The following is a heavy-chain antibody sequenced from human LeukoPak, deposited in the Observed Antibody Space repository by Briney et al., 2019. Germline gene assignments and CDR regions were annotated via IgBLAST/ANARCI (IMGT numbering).Heavy chain of an antibody. D-gene: IGHD5-24*01. J-gene: IGHJ3*02. V-gene: IGHV4-39*02. CDR3: ARDGYNPVAFDI. Sequence: SETLSLTCTVSGGSISSSSYYWGWIRQPPGKGLEWIGNIYRTGTTFYNPSLQSRVSMSVDTSKNTFSLNLKSVTAADTAVYYCARDGYNPVAFDIWGQGTVVTVSS. CDR2: IYRTGTT. CDR1: GGSISSSSYY.